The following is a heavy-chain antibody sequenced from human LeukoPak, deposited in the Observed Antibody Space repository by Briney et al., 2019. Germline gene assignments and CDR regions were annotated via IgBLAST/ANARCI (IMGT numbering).Heavy chain of an antibody. CDR3: ARGPSGFLRITMVRGVINGKFDY. V-gene: IGHV4-34*01. CDR1: GGSFSGYY. D-gene: IGHD3-10*01. CDR2: INHSGST. Sequence: KASETLSLTCAVYGGSFSGYYWSWIRQPPGKGLEWIGEINHSGSTNYNPSLKSRVTISVDTPKNQFSLKLSSVTAADTAVYYCARGPSGFLRITMVRGVINGKFDYWGQGTLVTVSS. J-gene: IGHJ4*02.